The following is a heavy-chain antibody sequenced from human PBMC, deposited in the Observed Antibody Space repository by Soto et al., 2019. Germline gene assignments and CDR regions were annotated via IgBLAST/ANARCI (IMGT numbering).Heavy chain of an antibody. J-gene: IGHJ6*03. CDR3: ARGPHCSSTSCYDYYYYYYMDV. CDR1: GGSFSGYY. D-gene: IGHD2-2*01. V-gene: IGHV4-34*01. Sequence: SETLSLTCAVYGGSFSGYYWSWIRQPPGKGLEWIGEINHSGSTNYNPSLKSRVTISVDTSKNQFSLKLSSVTAADTAVYYCARGPHCSSTSCYDYYYYYYMDVWGKGTTVTVSS. CDR2: INHSGST.